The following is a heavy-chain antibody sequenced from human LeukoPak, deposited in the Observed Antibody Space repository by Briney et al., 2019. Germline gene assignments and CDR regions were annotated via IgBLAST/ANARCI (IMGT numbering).Heavy chain of an antibody. Sequence: GASVKVSCKASGYTFTSYGISWVRQAPGQGLEWMGWISAYNGNTNYAQKLQGRVTMTTDTSTSTAYMELRSLRSDDTAVYYCARDRRSYYDILTGYYIFDYWGQGTLVTVSS. CDR3: ARDRRSYYDILTGYYIFDY. J-gene: IGHJ4*02. CDR1: GYTFTSYG. CDR2: ISAYNGNT. D-gene: IGHD3-9*01. V-gene: IGHV1-18*01.